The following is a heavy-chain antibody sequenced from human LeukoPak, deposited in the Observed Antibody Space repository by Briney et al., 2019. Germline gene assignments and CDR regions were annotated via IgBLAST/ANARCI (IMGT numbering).Heavy chain of an antibody. D-gene: IGHD3-10*01. CDR1: GYTFTSYG. CDR3: ARVGAGITMVRGVISDY. V-gene: IGHV1-18*01. Sequence: GASVKVSFKASGYTFTSYGISWVRQAPGQGLEWMGWISAYNGNTNYAQKLQGRVTITSDTSTSTAYLELRSLRSEDTAVYYCARVGAGITMVRGVISDYWGQGTLVTVSS. CDR2: ISAYNGNT. J-gene: IGHJ4*02.